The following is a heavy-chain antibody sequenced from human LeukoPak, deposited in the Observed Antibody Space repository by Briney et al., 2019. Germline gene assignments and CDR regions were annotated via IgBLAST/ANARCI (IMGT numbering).Heavy chain of an antibody. CDR2: IYYSGST. J-gene: IGHJ4*02. CDR1: GGSVSSGSYY. D-gene: IGHD6-13*01. CDR3: AGDPYSGQLVPD. Sequence: KASETLSLTCTVSGGSVSSGSYYWSWIRQPPGKGLEWIGYIYYSGSTNYNPSLKSRVTISVDTSKNQFSLKLSSVTAVDTAVYYCAGDPYSGQLVPDWGQGTLVTVSS. V-gene: IGHV4-61*01.